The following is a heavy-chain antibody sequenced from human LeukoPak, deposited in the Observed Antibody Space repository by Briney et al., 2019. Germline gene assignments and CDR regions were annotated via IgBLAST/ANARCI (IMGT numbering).Heavy chain of an antibody. V-gene: IGHV3-23*01. CDR1: GFTFSSYA. J-gene: IGHJ4*02. CDR3: AKVYGGSTFHDY. CDR2: ISGSGGST. Sequence: GGSLRLSCAASGFTFSSYAMSWVRQAPGKGLEWVSAISGSGGSTYYADSVKGRFNISRDNSKNTLYLQMNSLRAEDTAVYYCAKVYGGSTFHDYWGQGTLVTVSS. D-gene: IGHD4-23*01.